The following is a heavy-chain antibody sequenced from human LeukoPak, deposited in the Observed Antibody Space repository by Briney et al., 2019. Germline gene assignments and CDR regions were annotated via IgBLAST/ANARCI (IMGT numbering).Heavy chain of an antibody. CDR1: GGSINSGRYL. Sequence: NPSQTVSLTCTVSGGSINSGRYLRRATRQPAGKGLERIGSIYTRGSTHYNPSHKSRLTIAVDTSKNQFSLMLTSVSAADTAVYYCARLIASRSPFDYWGQRTLVSVSS. V-gene: IGHV4-61*02. J-gene: IGHJ4*02. CDR3: ARLIASRSPFDY. CDR2: IYTRGST. D-gene: IGHD6-6*01.